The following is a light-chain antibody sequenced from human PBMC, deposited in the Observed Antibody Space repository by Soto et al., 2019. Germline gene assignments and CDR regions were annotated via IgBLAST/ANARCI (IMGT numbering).Light chain of an antibody. Sequence: EIVLTQSPATLSLSPGERATLSCRASQSVSSYLAWYQQKPGQAPRLLIYDASNRATGIPARFSGSGSGTDFTLTISSLEPEDFAVYYCQQRSKRQGGFNFGPGTKVDIK. CDR3: QQRSKRQGGFN. V-gene: IGKV3-11*01. CDR2: DAS. CDR1: QSVSSY. J-gene: IGKJ3*01.